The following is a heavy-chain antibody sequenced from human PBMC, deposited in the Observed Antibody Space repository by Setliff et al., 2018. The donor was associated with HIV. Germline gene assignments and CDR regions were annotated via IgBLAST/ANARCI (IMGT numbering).Heavy chain of an antibody. V-gene: IGHV4-38-2*01. CDR2: IHHSGTT. J-gene: IGHJ4*02. CDR1: GYSISGGYY. D-gene: IGHD2-15*01. Sequence: SETLSLTCAVSGYSISGGYYWGWNRQPPGKGLEWIGSIHHSGTTYYTPSLKSRVTISLDTSKNEFSLKLSSVTASDTAVFYCARQGDPVYGGSSGVFDCWGQGTLVTVSS. CDR3: ARQGDPVYGGSSGVFDC.